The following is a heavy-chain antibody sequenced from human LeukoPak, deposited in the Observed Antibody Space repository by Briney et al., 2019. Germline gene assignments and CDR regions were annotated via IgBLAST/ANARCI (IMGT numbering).Heavy chain of an antibody. J-gene: IGHJ6*02. Sequence: GASVKVSCKASGYTFTGYYMHWVRQAPGQGLEWMGWISPNSGGTNYAQKFQGRVTMTRDTSISTAYMELSRLRSDDTAVYYCARRLRFDYYYGMDVWGQGTTVTVSS. CDR3: ARRLRFDYYYGMDV. V-gene: IGHV1-2*02. CDR2: ISPNSGGT. CDR1: GYTFTGYY. D-gene: IGHD5-12*01.